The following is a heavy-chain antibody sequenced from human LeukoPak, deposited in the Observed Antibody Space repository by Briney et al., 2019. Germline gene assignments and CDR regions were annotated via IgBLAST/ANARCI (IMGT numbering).Heavy chain of an antibody. CDR2: INHSGST. CDR3: ARGKGRFLDY. V-gene: IGHV4-34*01. D-gene: IGHD3-3*01. CDR1: GGSFSGYY. J-gene: IGHJ4*02. Sequence: SETLSLTCAVYGGSFSGYYWSWIRQPPGKGLEWIGEINHSGSTNYNPSLKSRVTISVDTSKNQFSLKLSSVTAADTAVYYCARGKGRFLDYWGQGTLVTVSS.